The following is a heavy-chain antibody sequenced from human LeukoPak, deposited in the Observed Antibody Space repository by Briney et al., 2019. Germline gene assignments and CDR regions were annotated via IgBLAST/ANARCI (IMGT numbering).Heavy chain of an antibody. CDR2: IKQDGSEK. Sequence: GGSLRLSCAASGFTFSTCWMSWVRQAPGKGLEWVANIKQDGSEKNYVDSVKGRFTIARDNAQNSLYLQMNSLRAEHTAVYYCASLYSAHYWGQGTLVTVSS. CDR3: ASLYSAHY. D-gene: IGHD2-15*01. CDR1: GFTFSTCW. V-gene: IGHV3-7*01. J-gene: IGHJ4*02.